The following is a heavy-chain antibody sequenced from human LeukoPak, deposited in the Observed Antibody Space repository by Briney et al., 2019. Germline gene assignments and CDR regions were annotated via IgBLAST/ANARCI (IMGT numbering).Heavy chain of an antibody. V-gene: IGHV3-33*01. J-gene: IGHJ6*02. CDR1: GFTFSSYG. CDR2: IWYDGSNK. D-gene: IGHD4-17*01. CDR3: GRGYYGDYGYGMDV. Sequence: GGSLRLSCAASGFTFSSYGIHRVRQAPGKGLEWVAVIWYDGSNKYYADSVKGRFTISRDNSKNTLYLQMNSLRAEDTAVYYCGRGYYGDYGYGMDVWGQGTTVTVSS.